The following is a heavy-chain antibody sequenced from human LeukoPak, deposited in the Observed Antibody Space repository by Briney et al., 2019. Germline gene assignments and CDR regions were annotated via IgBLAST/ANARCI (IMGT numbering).Heavy chain of an antibody. D-gene: IGHD5-12*01. V-gene: IGHV3-30*04. Sequence: GGSLRLSCAASGFTLSSYAMSWVRQAPGKGLEWVAVISHDGSNKYYADSVKGRFTISRDNSKNTLYLQMNSLRTEDTAVYYCARGSRAIVATKFARGRYMDVWGKGTTVTVSS. CDR2: ISHDGSNK. CDR1: GFTLSSYA. J-gene: IGHJ6*03. CDR3: ARGSRAIVATKFARGRYMDV.